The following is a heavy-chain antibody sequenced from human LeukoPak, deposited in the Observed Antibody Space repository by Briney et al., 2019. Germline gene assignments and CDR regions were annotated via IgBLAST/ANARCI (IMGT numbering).Heavy chain of an antibody. CDR2: ISSAGVTI. CDR1: GFTFSSYD. D-gene: IGHD3-10*01. V-gene: IGHV3-48*01. Sequence: PGGSLRLSCAASGFTFSSYDMHWVRQATGKGLEWISYISSAGVTIYYADSVKGRFTISRDNAKNALYLQMDSLRAEDTAMYYCARDTHYYGSGSPAFDIWGQGTMVTVSS. CDR3: ARDTHYYGSGSPAFDI. J-gene: IGHJ3*02.